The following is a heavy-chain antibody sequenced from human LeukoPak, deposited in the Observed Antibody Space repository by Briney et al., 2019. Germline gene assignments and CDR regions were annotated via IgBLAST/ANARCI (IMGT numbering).Heavy chain of an antibody. D-gene: IGHD1-14*01. CDR2: IYSGGST. CDR3: AKSRAPTADPDAFDV. V-gene: IGHV3-53*05. Sequence: GGSLRLSCAASGFTVSSNYMSWVRQAPGKGLEWVSVIYSGGSTYYADSVKGRFIISRDNSKSSLYLQMNRLRVEDTAVYFCAKSRAPTADPDAFDVWGQGTMVTVSS. CDR1: GFTVSSNY. J-gene: IGHJ3*01.